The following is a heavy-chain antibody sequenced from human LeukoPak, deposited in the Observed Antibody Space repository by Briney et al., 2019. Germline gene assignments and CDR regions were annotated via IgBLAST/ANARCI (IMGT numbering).Heavy chain of an antibody. CDR3: PRAYSGKYYDFWSRYPHYYYYYGMDV. J-gene: IGHJ6*02. D-gene: IGHD3-3*01. Sequence: SVRVSCKASGGTFISYAISWVRQGPGQGGEWMGGIIAIFGTANYAQKLQGRVTITADESTTTAYMELSSLRSEDTAVYYCPRAYSGKYYDFWSRYPHYYYYYGMDVSGQGTTVTVSS. CDR2: IIAIFGTA. V-gene: IGHV1-69*13. CDR1: GGTFISYA.